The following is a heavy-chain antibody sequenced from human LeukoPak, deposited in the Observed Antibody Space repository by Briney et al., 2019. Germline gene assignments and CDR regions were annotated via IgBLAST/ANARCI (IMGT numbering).Heavy chain of an antibody. V-gene: IGHV3-66*02. Sequence: GRSLRLSCTASGFTFGDYAMSWVRQAPGKGLEWVSVIYSGGSTYYADSVKGRFTISRDNSKNTLYLQMNSLRAEDTAVYYCASPYYGSGSYFDYWGQGTLVTVSS. D-gene: IGHD3-10*01. CDR3: ASPYYGSGSYFDY. CDR2: IYSGGST. CDR1: GFTFGDYA. J-gene: IGHJ4*02.